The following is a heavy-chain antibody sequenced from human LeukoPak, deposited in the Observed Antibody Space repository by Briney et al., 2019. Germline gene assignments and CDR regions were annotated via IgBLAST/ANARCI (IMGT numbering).Heavy chain of an antibody. D-gene: IGHD3-10*01. CDR2: IGSSSSFI. V-gene: IGHV3-21*01. Sequence: PGGSLRLSCAASGFTFSSHNMNWVRQAPGKGLEWVSSIGSSSSFIYYADSVKGRFTISRDNAKNSLYLQMNSLRAEDTAVYYCARGGYGSGSYSAYDYWGQGTLVTVSS. J-gene: IGHJ4*02. CDR1: GFTFSSHN. CDR3: ARGGYGSGSYSAYDY.